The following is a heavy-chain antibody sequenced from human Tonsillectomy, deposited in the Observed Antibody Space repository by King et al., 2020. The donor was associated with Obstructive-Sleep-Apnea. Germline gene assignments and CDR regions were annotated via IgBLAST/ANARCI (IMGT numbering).Heavy chain of an antibody. D-gene: IGHD3-16*01. CDR3: ARTWVRLFDY. Sequence: QLVQSGAEVKKPGASVKGSFKASGYTLTSYGISWVLQAPGQGLEGMGLISAYNGNTNYSPKLQGRVTKTTDTSTITAYMELRSLGSDDTAGYYCARTWVRLFDYWGQGTLVTVSS. CDR1: GYTLTSYG. CDR2: ISAYNGNT. V-gene: IGHV1-18*04. J-gene: IGHJ4*02.